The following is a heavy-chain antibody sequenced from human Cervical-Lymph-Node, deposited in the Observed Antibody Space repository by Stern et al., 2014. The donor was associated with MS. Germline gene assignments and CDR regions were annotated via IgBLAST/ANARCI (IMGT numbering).Heavy chain of an antibody. D-gene: IGHD2-21*02. CDR3: ARIPLDCRGGDCPDALTFDY. CDR2: MFHSGYT. CDR1: GVSSNNYY. J-gene: IGHJ4*02. Sequence: QVQLQESGPGLVKPSETLSLTCTVSGVSSNNYYWSWIRQPPGKGLEWIGYMFHSGYTKYNPSLQSRVTIAVDTSKTQFSLRLDSLTAADTAVYFCARIPLDCRGGDCPDALTFDYWGQGILVTVSS. V-gene: IGHV4-59*12.